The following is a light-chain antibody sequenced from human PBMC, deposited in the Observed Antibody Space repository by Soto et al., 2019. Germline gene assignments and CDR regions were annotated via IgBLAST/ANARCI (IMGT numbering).Light chain of an antibody. CDR2: WTS. Sequence: DIVMTQSPDSLAVSLGEGATINCKSSQSVLYSPNNKNYLAWYQQKPGHPPKLVISWTSTRESGVPDRFSGSGSGTDFTLTINSLPAEDVAAYYDQQYYSTPLTFGHGTRLAIK. V-gene: IGKV4-1*01. J-gene: IGKJ5*01. CDR1: QSVLYSPNNKNY. CDR3: QQYYSTPLT.